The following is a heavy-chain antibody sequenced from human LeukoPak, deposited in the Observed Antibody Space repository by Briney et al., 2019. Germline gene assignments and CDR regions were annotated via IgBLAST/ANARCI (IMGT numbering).Heavy chain of an antibody. CDR3: ATDYGVLDFDS. J-gene: IGHJ4*02. D-gene: IGHD4-17*01. CDR2: IYTRGGT. CDR1: GGSINSYY. Sequence: SETLSLTCTVSGGSINSYYWSWIRQPAGKGLEWIGRIYTRGGTNYNPSLKSRVTISVDKSKNQFSLKLRSVTAADTAVYYCATDYGVLDFDSWGQATLVTVSS. V-gene: IGHV4-4*07.